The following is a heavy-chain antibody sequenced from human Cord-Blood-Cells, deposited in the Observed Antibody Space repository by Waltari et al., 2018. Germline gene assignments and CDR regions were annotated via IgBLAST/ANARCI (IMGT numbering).Heavy chain of an antibody. V-gene: IGHV3-7*01. Sequence: EVQLVEPGGGFVQPGGSLRLSCAASGFTFSRYWMSWVRQVPGKGLEWVANIKQDGSGKYYVDSVKGRFTISRDNAKNSLYLQMNSLRAEDTAVYYCASYYDILTGYDAFDIWGQGTMVTVSS. CDR1: GFTFSRYW. CDR3: ASYYDILTGYDAFDI. J-gene: IGHJ3*02. D-gene: IGHD3-9*01. CDR2: IKQDGSGK.